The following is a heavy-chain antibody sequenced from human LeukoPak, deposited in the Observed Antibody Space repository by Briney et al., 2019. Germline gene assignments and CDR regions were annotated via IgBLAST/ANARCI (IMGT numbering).Heavy chain of an antibody. CDR3: ARDQYYDFWSGYPSRYFDY. CDR1: GGTFSSYA. CDR2: IIPILGIA. J-gene: IGHJ4*02. V-gene: IGHV1-69*04. D-gene: IGHD3-3*01. Sequence: APVKVSCKASGGTFSSYAISWVRQAPGQGLEWMGRIIPILGIANYAQKFQGRVTITADKSTSTAYMELSSLRSEDTAVYYCARDQYYDFWSGYPSRYFDYWGQGTLVTVSS.